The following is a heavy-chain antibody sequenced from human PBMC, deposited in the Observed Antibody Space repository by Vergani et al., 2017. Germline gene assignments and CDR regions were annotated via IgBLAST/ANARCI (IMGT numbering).Heavy chain of an antibody. J-gene: IGHJ4*02. CDR3: ARLYGRDSSGSKYFDF. Sequence: EVQLVQSGAEVKKPGESLKISCQISGYSFTNYWIGSVRQMPGKGLEWMGSIHPADSDTRYSPSFQGQVTISVDKSISTAYLQRSSLRASDSAIDYCARLYGRDSSGSKYFDFWGQGTLVTVSS. V-gene: IGHV5-51*01. CDR2: IHPADSDT. D-gene: IGHD3-22*01. CDR1: GYSFTNYW.